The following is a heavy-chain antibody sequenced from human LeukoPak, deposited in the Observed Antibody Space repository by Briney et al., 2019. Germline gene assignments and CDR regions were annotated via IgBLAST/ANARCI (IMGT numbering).Heavy chain of an antibody. V-gene: IGHV1-18*01. J-gene: IGHJ4*02. CDR2: ISAYNGNT. CDR3: VRDDQWLVRDY. Sequence: ASVKVSCKASRYTFTSYGISWERQAPGQGLEWMGWISAYNGNTNYAQKFQGRVTMTTDTSTSTAYMELRSLKSDDTAVYYCVRDDQWLVRDYWGQGTLVTVSS. CDR1: RYTFTSYG. D-gene: IGHD6-19*01.